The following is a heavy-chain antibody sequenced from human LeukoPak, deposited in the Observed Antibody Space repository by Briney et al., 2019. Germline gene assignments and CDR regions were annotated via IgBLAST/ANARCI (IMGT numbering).Heavy chain of an antibody. Sequence: PGRSLRLSCAASKFTFSHYGRHWVRQAPGKGLQWVAVIWSDVTNQYYADSVKGRFTISRDNSNKMVYLQMNSLRADDTGVYYCAKDAQRGFDYSNSLEYWGQGALVIVSS. CDR3: AKDAQRGFDYSNSLEY. J-gene: IGHJ4*02. D-gene: IGHD4-11*01. CDR1: KFTFSHYG. V-gene: IGHV3-33*06. CDR2: IWSDVTNQ.